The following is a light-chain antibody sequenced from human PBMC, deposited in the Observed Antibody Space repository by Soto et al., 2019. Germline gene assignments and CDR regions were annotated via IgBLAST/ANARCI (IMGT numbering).Light chain of an antibody. CDR1: SSDVGGYNY. V-gene: IGLV2-14*01. CDR2: QVY. CDR3: SSYTRTTTFVV. J-gene: IGLJ3*02. Sequence: QSVLTQPASVSGSLGQSLTISCTGTSSDVGGYNYVSWYQHHPGKAPTLIIYQVYSRPSWVSNRFSGSTFGNTASLSISGLQADDEADYYCSSYTRTTTFVVFGGGTKLTVL.